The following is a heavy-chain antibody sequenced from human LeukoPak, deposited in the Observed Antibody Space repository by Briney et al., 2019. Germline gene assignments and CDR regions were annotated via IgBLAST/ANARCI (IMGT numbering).Heavy chain of an antibody. CDR1: GFTFSSYS. CDR2: ISGSSRYI. V-gene: IGHV3-21*01. D-gene: IGHD1-26*01. Sequence: GGSLRLSCAASGFTFSSYSINWVRQAPGKGLEWVSSISGSSRYIYYADSVEGRFTISRDNSKNTLYLQMNSLRAEDTAVYYCARSGSYYRYFDYWGQGTLVTVSS. J-gene: IGHJ4*02. CDR3: ARSGSYYRYFDY.